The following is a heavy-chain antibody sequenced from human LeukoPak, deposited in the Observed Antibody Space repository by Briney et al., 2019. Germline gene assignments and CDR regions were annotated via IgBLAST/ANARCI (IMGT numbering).Heavy chain of an antibody. CDR2: ISGRGGST. CDR3: AKDPNPQYSSSWPH. Sequence: GGSLRLSCAASGFTLSSYAMSWVRQAPGKGLEWVSAISGRGGSTYYADSVKGRFTISRDNSKNTLYLQMNSLRAEDTAVYYCAKDPNPQYSSSWPHWGQGTLVTVSS. V-gene: IGHV3-23*01. CDR1: GFTLSSYA. D-gene: IGHD6-13*01. J-gene: IGHJ4*02.